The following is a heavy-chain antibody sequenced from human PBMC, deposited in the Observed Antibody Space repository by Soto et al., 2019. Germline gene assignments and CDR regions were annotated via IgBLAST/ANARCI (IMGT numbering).Heavy chain of an antibody. D-gene: IGHD4-17*01. J-gene: IGHJ6*02. Sequence: QVRLEESGPGLVKPSETLSLICSVSGGSVNNANYFWNWIRHHPENGLEWSGYIYYSGSTPYNPSFKTRPTLSIDTTKDQFPLRLNSVTVADTAVYFCARDADYGGSRGGMDVWGRGTTVTVSS. CDR1: GGSVNNANYF. V-gene: IGHV4-31*03. CDR2: IYYSGST. CDR3: ARDADYGGSRGGMDV.